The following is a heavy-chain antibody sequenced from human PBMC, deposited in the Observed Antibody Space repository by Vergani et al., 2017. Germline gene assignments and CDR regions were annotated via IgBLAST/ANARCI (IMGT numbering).Heavy chain of an antibody. CDR2: IDHTGRP. CDR1: GGSFTSYH. Sequence: QVQLQQWVGGLLKPSETLSLTCVVNGGSFTSYHWTWIRQSPGEGLEWVGDIDHTGRPDYNPSLKSRLTMSVDKSRNQFSLTLISVTATDTAIYFCARVNTETNGHLYYYYYMDVWGQGTAVTVS. CDR3: ARVNTETNGHLYYYYYMDV. J-gene: IGHJ6*03. D-gene: IGHD4-11*01. V-gene: IGHV4-34*01.